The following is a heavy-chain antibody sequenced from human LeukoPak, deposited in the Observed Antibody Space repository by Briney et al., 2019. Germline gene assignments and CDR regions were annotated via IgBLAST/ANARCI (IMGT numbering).Heavy chain of an antibody. D-gene: IGHD6-13*01. CDR3: ARADSSTWYMDDY. V-gene: IGHV5-51*01. J-gene: IGHJ4*02. CDR1: GYSFTSYW. CDR2: IYPGDSDT. Sequence: GESLKISCKGSGYSFTSYWIGWVRQIPGKGLEWMGIIYPGDSDTRYSPSFQGQVTISADKSISTAYLQWSSLKASDTAMYFCARADSSTWYMDDYWGQGTLVTVSS.